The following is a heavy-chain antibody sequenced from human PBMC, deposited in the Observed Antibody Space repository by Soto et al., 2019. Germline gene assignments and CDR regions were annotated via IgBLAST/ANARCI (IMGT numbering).Heavy chain of an antibody. D-gene: IGHD3-22*01. Sequence: ASVKVSCKASGYTFTSYGISWVRQAPGQGLEWMGWISAYNGNTNYAQKLQGRVTMTTDTSTSTAYMELRSLRSDDTAVYYCAVRYYYDSSGARPEGRYYYYGMDVWGQGTTVTVSS. CDR1: GYTFTSYG. CDR3: AVRYYYDSSGARPEGRYYYYGMDV. J-gene: IGHJ6*02. CDR2: ISAYNGNT. V-gene: IGHV1-18*04.